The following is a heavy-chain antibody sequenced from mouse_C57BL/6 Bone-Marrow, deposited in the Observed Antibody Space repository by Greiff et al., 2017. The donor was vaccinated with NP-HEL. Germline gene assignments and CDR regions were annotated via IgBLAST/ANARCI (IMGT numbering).Heavy chain of an antibody. CDR2: IYPRSGNT. CDR3: ACHGYYAMDY. V-gene: IGHV1-81*01. Sequence: QVQLQQSGAELARPGASVKLSCKASGYTFTNYGISWVKQRTGQGLEWSGEIYPRSGNTYYNEKFKGKATLTADKSSSTAYMELRSLTSEDSAVYFCACHGYYAMDYWGQGTSVTVSS. J-gene: IGHJ4*01. D-gene: IGHD6-1*01. CDR1: GYTFTNYG.